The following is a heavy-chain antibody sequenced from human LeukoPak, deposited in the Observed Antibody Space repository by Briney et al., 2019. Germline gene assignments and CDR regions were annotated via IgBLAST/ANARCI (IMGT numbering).Heavy chain of an antibody. CDR3: SRGSGWLSVY. V-gene: IGHV3-49*03. Sequence: GVLRLSRTASGFTFGDYLMSWFRQAPGKGLEWIGFISGGTTEYAASVKGRFTISRDDSTSIAYLQMNSLTTEDTAVYYCSRGSGWLSVYWGQGTLVTVSS. D-gene: IGHD6-19*01. CDR1: GFTFGDYL. J-gene: IGHJ4*02. CDR2: ISGGTT.